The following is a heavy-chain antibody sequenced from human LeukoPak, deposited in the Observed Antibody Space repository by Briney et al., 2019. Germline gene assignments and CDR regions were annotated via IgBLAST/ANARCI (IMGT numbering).Heavy chain of an antibody. CDR2: IKPDGGEK. V-gene: IGHV3-7*01. CDR1: GFTFSTYW. D-gene: IGHD4-17*01. J-gene: IGHJ4*02. Sequence: GGSLRLSCAASGFTFSTYWMGWVRQTPGKGLEWVANIKPDGGEKYYVDSMKGRLTISRDNARNSLYLQMNSLRAEDTAVYYCVREGSGHYFYFFDYWGQGTLVTVSS. CDR3: VREGSGHYFYFFDY.